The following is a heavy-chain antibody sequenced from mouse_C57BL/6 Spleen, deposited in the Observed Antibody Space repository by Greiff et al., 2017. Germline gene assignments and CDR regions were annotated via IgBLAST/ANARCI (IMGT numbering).Heavy chain of an antibody. V-gene: IGHV5-6*02. D-gene: IGHD1-1*01. CDR1: GFTFSSYG. J-gene: IGHJ1*03. CDR3: ARRGTTVVARYFDV. Sequence: EVKLMESGGDLVKPGGSLKLSCAASGFTFSSYGMSWVRQTPDKRLGWVATISSGGSYTYYPDSVKGRFTISRDNAKNTLYLQMSSLKSEDTAMDYCARRGTTVVARYFDVWGTGTTVTVSS. CDR2: ISSGGSYT.